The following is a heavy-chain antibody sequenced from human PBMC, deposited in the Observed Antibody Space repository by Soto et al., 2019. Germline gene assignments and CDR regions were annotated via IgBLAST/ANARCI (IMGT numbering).Heavy chain of an antibody. Sequence: ASVKVSCKASGYTFTSYGISWVRQAPGQGLEWMGWISAYNGNTNYAQKLQGRVTMTTDTSTSTAYMELRSLRSDDTAVYYCARDHGDYVWGSYRYTPYYFDYWGQGTLVTVSS. CDR3: ARDHGDYVWGSYRYTPYYFDY. V-gene: IGHV1-18*01. CDR1: GYTFTSYG. D-gene: IGHD3-16*02. CDR2: ISAYNGNT. J-gene: IGHJ4*02.